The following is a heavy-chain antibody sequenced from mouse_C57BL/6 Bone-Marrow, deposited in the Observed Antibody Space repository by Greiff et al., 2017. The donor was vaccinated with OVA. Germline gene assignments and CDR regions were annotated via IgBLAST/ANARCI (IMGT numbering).Heavy chain of an antibody. CDR2: ISDGGSYT. V-gene: IGHV5-4*01. CDR3: ARVGQLYAMDY. CDR1: GFTFSSYA. Sequence: EVHLVESGGGLVKPGGSLKLSCAASGFTFSSYAMSWVRQTPEKRLEWVATISDGGSYTYYPDNVKGRFTISRDNAKNNLYLQMSHLKSEDTAMYYCARVGQLYAMDYWGQGTSVTVSS. D-gene: IGHD3-1*01. J-gene: IGHJ4*01.